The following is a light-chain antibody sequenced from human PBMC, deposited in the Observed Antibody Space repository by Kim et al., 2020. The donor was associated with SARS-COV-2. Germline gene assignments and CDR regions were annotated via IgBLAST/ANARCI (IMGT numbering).Light chain of an antibody. V-gene: IGKV2D-30*01. CDR2: KVS. Sequence: GIIYLSWYHQSPGQPPRRLIYKVSELDSGVPNRFNGSGSETTFTLKISGVEAEDVGMYYCLQGSHWPHTFGQGTKLEI. J-gene: IGKJ2*01. CDR3: LQGSHWPHT. CDR1: GIIY.